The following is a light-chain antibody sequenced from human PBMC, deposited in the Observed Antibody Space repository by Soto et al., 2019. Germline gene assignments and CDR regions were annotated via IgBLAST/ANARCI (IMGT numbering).Light chain of an antibody. J-gene: IGKJ1*01. Sequence: EIVMTQSPGTLSVSPGERATLFCRASQSVRSSLAWYQQKPGQAPRLLIYDASTRATGIPARFSGSGSGTDFTLTISSLEPEDFAVYFCQQRYNWPPWTFGQGTKVDIK. CDR2: DAS. CDR3: QQRYNWPPWT. V-gene: IGKV3-11*01. CDR1: QSVRSS.